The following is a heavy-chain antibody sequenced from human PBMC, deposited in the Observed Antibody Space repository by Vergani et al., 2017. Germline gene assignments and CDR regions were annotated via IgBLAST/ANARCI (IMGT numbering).Heavy chain of an antibody. CDR3: AREPRGVTLSDY. D-gene: IGHD2-21*02. CDR1: GFTFSNAW. V-gene: IGHV3-15*01. Sequence: EVQLVESGGGLVKPGGSLRLSCAASGFTFSNAWMSWVRQAPGKGLEWVGRIKSKTDGGTTDYAAPVKGRFTISRDDSKNTLYLQMNSLKTEDTAVYYCAREPRGVTLSDYWGQGTLVTVSS. J-gene: IGHJ4*02. CDR2: IKSKTDGGTT.